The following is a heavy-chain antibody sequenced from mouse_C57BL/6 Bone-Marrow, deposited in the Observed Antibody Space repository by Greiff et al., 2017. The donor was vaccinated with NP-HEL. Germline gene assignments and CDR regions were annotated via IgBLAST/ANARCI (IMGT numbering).Heavy chain of an antibody. Sequence: QVQLQQPGAELVKPGASVKVSCKASGYTFTSYWMHWVKQRPGQGLEWIGRIHPSDSATNYNQKFKGKATLTVDKSSSTAYMQLSSLTSADSAVYYCAINYGSSYGYFDVWGTGTTVTVSS. J-gene: IGHJ1*03. CDR1: GYTFTSYW. CDR2: IHPSDSAT. CDR3: AINYGSSYGYFDV. V-gene: IGHV1-74*01. D-gene: IGHD1-1*01.